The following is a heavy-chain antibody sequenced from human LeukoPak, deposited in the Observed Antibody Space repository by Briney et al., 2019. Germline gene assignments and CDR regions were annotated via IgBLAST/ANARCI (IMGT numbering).Heavy chain of an antibody. CDR3: VKDKYPVVVAATLDY. J-gene: IGHJ4*02. Sequence: GGSLRLSCAASGFTFSNYAMNWVRQAPGKGLEWVSAISGSGGTTYYADSVKGRFTVSRDNSKNMLYLQMNSLRAEDTAVYYCVKDKYPVVVAATLDYWGQGILVTVSS. CDR1: GFTFSNYA. V-gene: IGHV3-23*01. CDR2: ISGSGGTT. D-gene: IGHD2-15*01.